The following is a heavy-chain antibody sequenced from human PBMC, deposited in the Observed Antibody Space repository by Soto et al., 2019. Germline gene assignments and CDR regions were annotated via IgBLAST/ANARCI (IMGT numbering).Heavy chain of an antibody. CDR3: AKAKYSSGWYAYFDY. Sequence: PGGSPRLSSAASGFSFSSYAMSWARQAPGKGLEWVSAISGSGGSTYYADSVKGRFTISRDNSKNTLYLQMNSLRAEDTAVYYCAKAKYSSGWYAYFDYWGQGTLVTVSS. V-gene: IGHV3-23*01. D-gene: IGHD6-19*01. CDR2: ISGSGGST. J-gene: IGHJ4*02. CDR1: GFSFSSYA.